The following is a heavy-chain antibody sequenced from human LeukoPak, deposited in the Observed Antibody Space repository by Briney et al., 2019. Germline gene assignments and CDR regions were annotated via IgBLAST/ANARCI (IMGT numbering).Heavy chain of an antibody. V-gene: IGHV1-24*01. Sequence: ASVKVSCKVSGYTLTELSMHWVRQAPGKGLEWMGGFDPEDGETIYAQKFQGRVTMTEDTSTDTAYMELSSLRSEDTAVYYCATVTRYYYDSSGLGYWGQGTLVTVSS. CDR3: ATVTRYYYDSSGLGY. D-gene: IGHD3-22*01. CDR2: FDPEDGET. CDR1: GYTLTELS. J-gene: IGHJ4*02.